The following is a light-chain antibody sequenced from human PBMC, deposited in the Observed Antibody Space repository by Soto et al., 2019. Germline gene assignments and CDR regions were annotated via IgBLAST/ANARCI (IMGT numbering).Light chain of an antibody. CDR3: QQYNFYSRT. V-gene: IGKV1-5*03. CDR1: QSISNW. Sequence: DIQMTQSPSTLSASVGETVTITCRASQSISNWLAWYQQKPGKAPKLLIYKASTLQSGVPSRFSGTGSGTEFSLTISSLQPDDFATYYCQQYNFYSRTFGQGTKVEV. J-gene: IGKJ1*01. CDR2: KAS.